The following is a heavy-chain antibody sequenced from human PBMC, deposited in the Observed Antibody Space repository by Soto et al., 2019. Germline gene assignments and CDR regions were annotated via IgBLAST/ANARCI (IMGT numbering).Heavy chain of an antibody. J-gene: IGHJ6*02. V-gene: IGHV4-31*03. CDR1: GGSISSGGYY. CDR3: ARRAGVGYYYGMDV. D-gene: IGHD1-26*01. Sequence: SETLSLTCTVSGGSISSGGYYWSWIRQHPGKGLEWIGYIYYSGSTYYNPSLKSRVTISVDMSKNQFSLKLSSVTAADTAVYYCARRAGVGYYYGMDVWGQGTTVTVSS. CDR2: IYYSGST.